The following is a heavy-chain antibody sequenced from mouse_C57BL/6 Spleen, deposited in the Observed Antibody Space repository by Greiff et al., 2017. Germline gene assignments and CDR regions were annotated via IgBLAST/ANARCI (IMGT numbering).Heavy chain of an antibody. CDR2: IDPETGGT. V-gene: IGHV1-15*01. CDR3: TNWEGVAY. D-gene: IGHD4-1*01. Sequence: VQLQQSGAELVRPGASVTLSCKASGYTFTDYEMHWVKQTPVHGLEWIGAIDPETGGTDYNQKFKGKAILTADKSSSTAYMELRSLTSEDSAVYYCTNWEGVAYWGQGTLVTVSA. J-gene: IGHJ3*01. CDR1: GYTFTDYE.